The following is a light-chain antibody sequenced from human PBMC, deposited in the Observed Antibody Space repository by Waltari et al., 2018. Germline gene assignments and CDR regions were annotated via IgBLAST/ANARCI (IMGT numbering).Light chain of an antibody. CDR3: NSYTRSAVYV. CDR2: EVT. J-gene: IGLJ1*01. V-gene: IGLV2-14*01. CDR1: SSDVGAYNY. Sequence: QSALTQPASVSGSPGQSITVPCTGTSSDVGAYNYFSWYQHHAGKAPKLIISEVTNRPSGVSDRFSGSKSGNTASLTISGLQAEDEADYYCNSYTRSAVYVFGTGTTVTVL.